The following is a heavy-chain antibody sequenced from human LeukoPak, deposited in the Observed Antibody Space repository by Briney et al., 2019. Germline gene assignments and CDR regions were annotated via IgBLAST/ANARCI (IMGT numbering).Heavy chain of an antibody. Sequence: SETLSLTCSVSGGSLSSSNYYWGCIRQPPGKGLEWIGSLFYTGSTYYNPSLKSRVTISVETSKNQFSLNLSSVTAADTAIYYCASGSYSSGWHPDCDSWGQRTLVTVSS. J-gene: IGHJ4*02. V-gene: IGHV4-39*01. CDR1: GGSLSSSNYY. D-gene: IGHD6-19*01. CDR2: LFYTGST. CDR3: ASGSYSSGWHPDCDS.